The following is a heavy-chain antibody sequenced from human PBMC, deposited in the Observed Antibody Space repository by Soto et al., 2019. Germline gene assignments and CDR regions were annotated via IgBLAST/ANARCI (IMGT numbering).Heavy chain of an antibody. CDR2: ISAYNGNT. D-gene: IGHD6-6*01. CDR3: ARDRSVGAQLVAHPRFGWFDP. J-gene: IGHJ5*02. V-gene: IGHV1-18*01. Sequence: ASVKVSCKASGYTFTSYGISWVRQAPGQGLEWMGWISAYNGNTNYAQKLQGRVTMTTDTSTSTAYMELRSLRSDDTAVYYCARDRSVGAQLVAHPRFGWFDPWGQGTLVTVSS. CDR1: GYTFTSYG.